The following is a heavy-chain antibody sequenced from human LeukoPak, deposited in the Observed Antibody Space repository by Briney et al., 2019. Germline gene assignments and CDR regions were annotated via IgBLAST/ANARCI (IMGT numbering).Heavy chain of an antibody. D-gene: IGHD6-19*01. J-gene: IGHJ4*02. V-gene: IGHV4-30-4*01. CDR2: IYYSGST. CDR1: GGSISSGDYY. CDR3: AREAGSSDSFDY. Sequence: SQTLSLTCTVSGGSISSGDYYWSWIRQPPGKGLEWIGYIYYSGSTKYNPSLKSRVTISADTSKNQFSLKLTSVTAADTAVYYCAREAGSSDSFDYWGQGTLVTVSS.